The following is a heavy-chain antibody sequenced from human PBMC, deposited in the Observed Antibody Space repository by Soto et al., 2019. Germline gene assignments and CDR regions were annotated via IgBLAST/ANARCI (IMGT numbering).Heavy chain of an antibody. Sequence: PVGSLRVSCAASGFTFSSYEMNWVRQAPGKGLEWVSYISSSGSTIYYADSVKGRFTISRDNAKNSLYLQMNSLRAEDTAVYYCARGVVPAAIRNYYYGMDVWGQGTTVTVSS. CDR1: GFTFSSYE. V-gene: IGHV3-48*03. CDR2: ISSSGSTI. J-gene: IGHJ6*02. D-gene: IGHD2-2*01. CDR3: ARGVVPAAIRNYYYGMDV.